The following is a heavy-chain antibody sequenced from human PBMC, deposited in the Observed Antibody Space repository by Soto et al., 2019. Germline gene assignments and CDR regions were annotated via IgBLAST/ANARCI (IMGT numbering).Heavy chain of an antibody. V-gene: IGHV4-31*03. CDR3: ARDPSGSYLDY. CDR2: IYYSGST. CDR1: GGSISSGGYY. Sequence: PSETLSLTCTVSGGSISSGGYYWSWIRQHPGKGLEWIGYIYYSGSTYYNPSLKSRVTISVDTSKNQFSLKLSSVTAADTAVYYCARDPSGSYLDYWGQGTLVTVSS. J-gene: IGHJ4*02. D-gene: IGHD1-26*01.